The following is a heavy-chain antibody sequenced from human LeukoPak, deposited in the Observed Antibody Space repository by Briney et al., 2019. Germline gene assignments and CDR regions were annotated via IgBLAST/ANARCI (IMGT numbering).Heavy chain of an antibody. D-gene: IGHD4-17*01. CDR1: GASVSNYD. CDR2: IYYSGRT. J-gene: IGHJ4*02. Sequence: SETLSLTCTVSGASVSNYDWSWIRQPPGKGLEWIGYIYYSGRTNYNPSLESRVTISVDTSKNQFSLRLSSVAAADTAMYYCARVDYGDYSKDFDYWGQGILVTVSS. V-gene: IGHV4-59*02. CDR3: ARVDYGDYSKDFDY.